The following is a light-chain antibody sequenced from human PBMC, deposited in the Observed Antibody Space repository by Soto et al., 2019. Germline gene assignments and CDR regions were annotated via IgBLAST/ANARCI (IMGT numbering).Light chain of an antibody. CDR1: QSVTSSF. CDR3: PQYNDWVPT. J-gene: IGKJ5*01. V-gene: IGKV3-20*01. CDR2: GAS. Sequence: ESVLTESPGTMTLYQGERATLSCRASQSVTSSFLAWYQQKPGQAPRLLIYGASTRATGVPSRFSGSGSGTEFTFTISSLQSEDFALYYCPQYNDWVPTFAQGTRLEIK.